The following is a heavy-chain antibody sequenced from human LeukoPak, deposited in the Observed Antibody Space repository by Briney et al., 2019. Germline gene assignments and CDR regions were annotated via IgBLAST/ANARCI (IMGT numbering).Heavy chain of an antibody. CDR1: GFTFSSYW. V-gene: IGHV3-74*01. CDR2: INSDGSST. D-gene: IGHD2-2*01. CDR3: ARGDYCSSTSCYAGVYYYMDV. Sequence: GGSLRLSCAASGFTFSSYWMHWVRQAPGKGLVWVSRINSDGSSTSYADSVKGRFTISRDNAKNTLYLQMNSLRAEDTAVYYCARGDYCSSTSCYAGVYYYMDVWGKGTMVTISS. J-gene: IGHJ6*03.